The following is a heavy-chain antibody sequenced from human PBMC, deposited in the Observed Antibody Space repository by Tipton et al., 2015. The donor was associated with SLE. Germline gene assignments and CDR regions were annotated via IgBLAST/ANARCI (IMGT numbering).Heavy chain of an antibody. D-gene: IGHD6-19*01. CDR3: AREGRPYSSGWEDAFDI. CDR2: INHSGST. V-gene: IGHV4-34*01. J-gene: IGHJ3*02. Sequence: TLSLTCAVYGGSFSGYYWSWIRQPPGKGLEWIGEINHSGSTNYNPSLKSRVTISVDTSKNQFSLKLSSVTAADTAVYYCAREGRPYSSGWEDAFDIWGQGTMVTVSS. CDR1: GGSFSGYY.